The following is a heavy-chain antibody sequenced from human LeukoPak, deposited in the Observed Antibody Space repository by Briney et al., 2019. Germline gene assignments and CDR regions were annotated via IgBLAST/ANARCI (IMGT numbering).Heavy chain of an antibody. D-gene: IGHD6-13*01. CDR3: AKDSRTTYDSSWLYYFDS. CDR1: GFTLSSYA. J-gene: IGHJ4*02. V-gene: IGHV3-23*01. CDR2: ISDTGNT. Sequence: QPGGSLRLSCAASGFTLSSYAMSWVRQAPGKGLEWVSAISDTGNTYHADSVKGRFTISRDSSKNTLFLQMNRLRAEDTAVYYCAKDSRTTYDSSWLYYFDSWGQGTLVTVSS.